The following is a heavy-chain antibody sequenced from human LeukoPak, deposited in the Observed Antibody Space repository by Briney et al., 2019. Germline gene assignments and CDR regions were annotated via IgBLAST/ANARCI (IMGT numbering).Heavy chain of an antibody. V-gene: IGHV3-21*01. Sequence: GGSLRLSCAASGFTFSSYSMNWVRQAPGKGLEWVSSISSSSSYIYYADSVKGRFTISRDNAKNSLYLQMNSLRAEDTAVYYCARRLDYDILTGYYMDVWGKGTTVTVPS. D-gene: IGHD3-9*01. CDR1: GFTFSSYS. CDR2: ISSSSSYI. CDR3: ARRLDYDILTGYYMDV. J-gene: IGHJ6*04.